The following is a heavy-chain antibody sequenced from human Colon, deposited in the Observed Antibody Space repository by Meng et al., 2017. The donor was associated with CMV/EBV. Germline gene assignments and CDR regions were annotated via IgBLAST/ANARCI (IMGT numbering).Heavy chain of an antibody. CDR3: ARELARGGY. CDR1: GYPFTNFG. V-gene: IGHV1-18*01. Sequence: AGGKQSGCIVAFLCQTSGYPFTNFGIRWVRQAPRQGLGWMAYISPYNGDTNYAQRFQGRVALTTDKSTSTVYMELGSLTSDDTAMYYCARELARGGYWGQGTLVTVSS. CDR2: ISPYNGDT. J-gene: IGHJ4*02.